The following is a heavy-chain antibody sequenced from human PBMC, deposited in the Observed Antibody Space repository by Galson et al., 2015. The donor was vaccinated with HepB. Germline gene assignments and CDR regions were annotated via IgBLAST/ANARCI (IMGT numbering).Heavy chain of an antibody. D-gene: IGHD5/OR15-5a*01. CDR3: ASGGDILYFAYYMDV. CDR1: GYTFTSYA. CDR2: INAGNGNT. J-gene: IGHJ6*03. V-gene: IGHV1-3*01. Sequence: SVKVSCKASGYTFTSYAMHWVRQAPGQRLEWMGWINAGNGNTKYSQKFQGRVTITRDTSASTAYMELSSLRSEDTAVYYCASGGDILYFAYYMDVWGKGTTVTVSS.